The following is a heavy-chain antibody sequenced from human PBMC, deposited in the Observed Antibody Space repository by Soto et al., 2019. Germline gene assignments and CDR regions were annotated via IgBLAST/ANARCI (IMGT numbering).Heavy chain of an antibody. CDR2: ISYDGSNK. CDR3: AKDSRRQWLPVGEFDP. V-gene: IGHV3-30*18. Sequence: QVQLVESGGGVVQPGRSLRLSCAASGFTFSSYGMHWVRQAPGKGLEWVAVISYDGSNKYYADSVKGRFTISRDNSKNTLYLQMNSLRAEDTAVYYCAKDSRRQWLPVGEFDPWGQGTLVTVSS. J-gene: IGHJ5*02. CDR1: GFTFSSYG. D-gene: IGHD6-19*01.